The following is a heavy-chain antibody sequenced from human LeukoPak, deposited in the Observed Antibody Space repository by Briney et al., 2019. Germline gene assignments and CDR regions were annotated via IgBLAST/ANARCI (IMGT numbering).Heavy chain of an antibody. D-gene: IGHD3-9*01. CDR3: ARDWYYDILTGSFDTFDI. CDR1: GYTFSNYG. Sequence: ASVKVSCKASGYTFSNYGISWVRQAPEQGLEWMGWISTYNGDTKYAQKVQGRVTMTTDTSTTTAYMELRSLRSDDTAVYYCARDWYYDILTGSFDTFDIWGQGTMVAVSS. V-gene: IGHV1-18*01. J-gene: IGHJ3*02. CDR2: ISTYNGDT.